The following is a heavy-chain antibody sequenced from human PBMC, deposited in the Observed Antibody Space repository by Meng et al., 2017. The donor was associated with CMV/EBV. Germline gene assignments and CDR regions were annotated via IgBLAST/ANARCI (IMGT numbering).Heavy chain of an antibody. CDR1: GGSISSGDYY. D-gene: IGHD1-14*01. Sequence: HVQLQEPGPGLVKPSQTLSLTCTVSGGSISSGDYYWSWIRQPPGKGLEWIGYIYYSGSTYYNPSLKSRVTISVDTSKNQFSLKLSSVTAADTAVYYCARVTSRVAGAFDYWGQGTLVTVSS. CDR2: IYYSGST. V-gene: IGHV4-30-4*08. J-gene: IGHJ4*02. CDR3: ARVTSRVAGAFDY.